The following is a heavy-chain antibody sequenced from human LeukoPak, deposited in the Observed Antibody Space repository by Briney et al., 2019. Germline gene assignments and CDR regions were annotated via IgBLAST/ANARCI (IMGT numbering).Heavy chain of an antibody. CDR1: GFTFSSYG. J-gene: IGHJ4*02. Sequence: GSLRLSCAASGFTFSSYGMHWVRQAPGKGLEWVAVIWHGGSNKYYADSVKGRFTISRDNSKNTLYLQMNSLRAEDTAVYYCAKGPPVWGDSSGYSDYWGQGTLVTVSS. V-gene: IGHV3-33*06. CDR3: AKGPPVWGDSSGYSDY. CDR2: IWHGGSNK. D-gene: IGHD3-22*01.